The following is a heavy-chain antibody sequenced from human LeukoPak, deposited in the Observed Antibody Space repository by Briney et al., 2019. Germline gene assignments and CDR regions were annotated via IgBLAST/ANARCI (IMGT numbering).Heavy chain of an antibody. V-gene: IGHV3-30*04. J-gene: IGHJ4*02. CDR3: ARDLWVTDPLDYFDY. CDR2: ISYNGSNK. Sequence: PGGSLRLSCAASGFTFSSYAMHWVRQAPGKGLEWVAVISYNGSNKYYADSVKGRFTISRDNSKNTLYLQMNSLRAEDTAVYYCARDLWVTDPLDYFDYWGQGTLVTVSS. CDR1: GFTFSSYA. D-gene: IGHD2-21*02.